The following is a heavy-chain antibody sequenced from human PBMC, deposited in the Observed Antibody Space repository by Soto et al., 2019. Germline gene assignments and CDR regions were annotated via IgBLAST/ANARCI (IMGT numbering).Heavy chain of an antibody. Sequence: GGSLRLSCAASGFTFSSYDMHWVRQATGKGLEWVSAIGTAGDTYYPGSVKGRFTISRENAKNSLYLQMNSLRAGDTALYYCARGWLATGGSLSYMDVSGKGTTVTVSS. V-gene: IGHV3-13*01. J-gene: IGHJ6*03. D-gene: IGHD6-13*01. CDR2: IGTAGDT. CDR3: ARGWLATGGSLSYMDV. CDR1: GFTFSSYD.